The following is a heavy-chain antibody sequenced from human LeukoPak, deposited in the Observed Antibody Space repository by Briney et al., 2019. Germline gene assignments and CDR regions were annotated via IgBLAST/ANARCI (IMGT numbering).Heavy chain of an antibody. CDR2: ISAYNGNT. V-gene: IGHV1-18*01. J-gene: IGHJ4*02. CDR3: ARAGPRGYSYGLFDY. Sequence: GASVKVSCKASGYTSTSYGISWVRQAPGQGLEWMGWISAYNGNTNYAQKLQGRVTMTTDTSTSTAYMELRSLRSDDTAVYYCARAGPRGYSYGLFDYWGQGTLVTVSS. D-gene: IGHD5-18*01. CDR1: GYTSTSYG.